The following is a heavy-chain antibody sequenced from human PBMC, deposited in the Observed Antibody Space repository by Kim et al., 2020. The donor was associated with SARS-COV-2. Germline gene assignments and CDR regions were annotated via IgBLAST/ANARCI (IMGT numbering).Heavy chain of an antibody. J-gene: IGHJ3*02. V-gene: IGHV3-23*01. D-gene: IGHD5-18*01. Sequence: YAESVQGRFTIARDNSTNALYLQMNSLAGEDTAVYYCAKCVYSYGSDAFDIWGQGTLVTVSS. CDR3: AKCVYSYGSDAFDI.